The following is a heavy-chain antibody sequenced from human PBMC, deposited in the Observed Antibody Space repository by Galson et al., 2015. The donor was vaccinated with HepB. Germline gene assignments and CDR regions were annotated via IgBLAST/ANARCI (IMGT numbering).Heavy chain of an antibody. D-gene: IGHD3-10*01. CDR2: ISYDGDNR. CDR3: ARDRDTIIGLFSIVRGIIKSGGMDV. Sequence: SLRLSCAASGFTFSSYAMHWVRQAPGKGLEWVATISYDGDNRHYAESVKGRFSISRDKSKTTLYLQMNSLAAEDTAVYYCARDRDTIIGLFSIVRGIIKSGGMDVWGQGTTVTVSS. J-gene: IGHJ6*02. V-gene: IGHV3-30*04. CDR1: GFTFSSYA.